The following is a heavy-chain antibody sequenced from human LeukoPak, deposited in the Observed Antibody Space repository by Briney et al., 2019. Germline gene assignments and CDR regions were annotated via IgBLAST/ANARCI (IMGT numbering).Heavy chain of an antibody. V-gene: IGHV3-21*01. D-gene: IGHD6-19*01. CDR3: ARDLGSGWYTGFDY. Sequence: GGSLRLSCAASGLTFSTYRMNWVRQAPGKGLELVSSISSSSSYIYYADSVKGRFSISRANAKNALFLGMTSLRVEDTAVYYCARDLGSGWYTGFDYWGQGTLVTVSS. CDR1: GLTFSTYR. CDR2: ISSSSSYI. J-gene: IGHJ4*02.